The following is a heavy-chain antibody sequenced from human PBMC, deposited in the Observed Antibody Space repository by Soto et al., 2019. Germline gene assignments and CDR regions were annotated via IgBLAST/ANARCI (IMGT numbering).Heavy chain of an antibody. CDR3: ARSPTVTTPDYYYYYYMDV. D-gene: IGHD4-4*01. CDR1: GYSFTSYW. CDR2: IYPGDSDT. V-gene: IGHV5-51*03. J-gene: IGHJ6*03. Sequence: EVQLVQSGAEVKKPGESLKISCKGSGYSFTSYWIGWVRQMPGKGLEWMGIIYPGDSDTRYSPSFQGQVTISADKSISTAYLQWSSLKASDTAMYYCARSPTVTTPDYYYYYYMDVWGKGTTVTVSS.